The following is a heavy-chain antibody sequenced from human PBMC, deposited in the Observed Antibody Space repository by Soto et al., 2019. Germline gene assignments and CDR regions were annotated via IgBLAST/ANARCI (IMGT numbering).Heavy chain of an antibody. D-gene: IGHD6-6*01. CDR3: ARDRHIASHGDYYYYYMDV. J-gene: IGHJ6*03. V-gene: IGHV5-51*01. CDR1: GYSFTSYW. CDR2: IYPGNSDT. Sequence: PGESLKISCKGSGYSFTSYWIGWVCQMPRKGLEWMGRIYPGNSDTRYSPPVQGQVTISATNSITTPYMQSSSLTAADTAVYYCARDRHIASHGDYYYYYMDVWGKGTTVTVSS.